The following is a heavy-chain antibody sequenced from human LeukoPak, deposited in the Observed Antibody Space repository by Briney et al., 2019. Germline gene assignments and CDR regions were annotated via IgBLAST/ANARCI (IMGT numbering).Heavy chain of an antibody. CDR1: GGSFSGYY. Sequence: SETLSLTCAVYGGSFSGYYWSWIRQPPGKGLEWIGEINHSGSTNYNPSLKSRVTISVDKSKNQFSLKLSSVTAADTAVYYCARGNDIVVVPAAVNDAFDIWGQGTMVTVSS. J-gene: IGHJ3*02. CDR3: ARGNDIVVVPAAVNDAFDI. V-gene: IGHV4-34*01. CDR2: INHSGST. D-gene: IGHD2-2*01.